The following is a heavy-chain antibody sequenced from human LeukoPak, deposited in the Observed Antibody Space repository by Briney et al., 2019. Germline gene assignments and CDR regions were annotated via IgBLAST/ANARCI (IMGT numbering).Heavy chain of an antibody. J-gene: IGHJ4*02. CDR1: GFTFSSYS. CDR2: ISSSSSYV. Sequence: GGSLRLSCAASGFTFSSYSMNWVRQAPGKGLEWVSSISSSSSYVYYADSVKGRFTISRVNAKNSLYLQMNSLRAEDTAVYYCASNHYYDSSGYYREHYYFDYWGQGTLVTVSS. V-gene: IGHV3-21*01. CDR3: ASNHYYDSSGYYREHYYFDY. D-gene: IGHD3-22*01.